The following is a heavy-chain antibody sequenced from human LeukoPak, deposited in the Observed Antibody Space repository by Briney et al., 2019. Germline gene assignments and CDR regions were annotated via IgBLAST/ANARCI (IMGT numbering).Heavy chain of an antibody. Sequence: GASVKVSCKASGGTFSSYPISWVRQAPGQGLEWMGRIIPILGIANYAQKFQGRVTITADKSTSTAYMELSSLRSEDTAVYYCARDRDGSSWSRYGMDVWGQGTTVTVSS. J-gene: IGHJ6*02. CDR1: GGTFSSYP. CDR3: ARDRDGSSWSRYGMDV. V-gene: IGHV1-69*04. D-gene: IGHD6-13*01. CDR2: IIPILGIA.